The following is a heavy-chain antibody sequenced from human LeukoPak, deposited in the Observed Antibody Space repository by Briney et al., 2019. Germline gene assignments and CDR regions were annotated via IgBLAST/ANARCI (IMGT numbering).Heavy chain of an antibody. CDR1: GLTFEDYG. D-gene: IGHD3-22*01. J-gene: IGHJ4*02. CDR2: INWSGAIT. CDR3: ARDAPYYYDSSAYYYSHRYFDY. Sequence: GGSLRLSCAASGLTFEDYGMSWVRQAPGKGLEWVSGINWSGAITSYADSVRGRFTISRDNAKNSLFLQMNSLRAEDTALYYCARDAPYYYDSSAYYYSHRYFDYWGQGTLVTVSS. V-gene: IGHV3-20*04.